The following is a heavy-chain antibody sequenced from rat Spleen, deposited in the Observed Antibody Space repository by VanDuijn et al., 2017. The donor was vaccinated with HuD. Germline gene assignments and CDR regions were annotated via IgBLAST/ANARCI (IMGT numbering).Heavy chain of an antibody. CDR3: ARQNWPYYFDY. V-gene: IGHV5-7*01. D-gene: IGHD3-6*01. Sequence: EVQLVESGRGLVQPGRSLKLSCAASGFTFSDYYMAWVRQAPTKGLEWVATISYDGSSTYYRDSVKGRFTISRDNAKSTLYLQMDSLRSEDTATYYCARQNWPYYFDYWGQGVMVTVSS. CDR1: GFTFSDYY. CDR2: ISYDGSST. J-gene: IGHJ2*01.